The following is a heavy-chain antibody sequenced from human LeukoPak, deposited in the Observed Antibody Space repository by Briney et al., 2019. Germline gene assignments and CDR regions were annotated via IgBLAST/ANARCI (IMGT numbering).Heavy chain of an antibody. D-gene: IGHD6-6*01. V-gene: IGHV4-30-2*01. CDR2: IYHSGST. Sequence: SETLSLTCTVSGGSISSGGYYWSWIRQPPGKGLEWIGYIYHSGSTYYNPSLKSRVTISVDRSKNQFSLKLSSVTAADTAAYYCARTQSDSSSSPPHYWGQGTLVTVSS. CDR3: ARTQSDSSSSPPHY. CDR1: GGSISSGGYY. J-gene: IGHJ4*02.